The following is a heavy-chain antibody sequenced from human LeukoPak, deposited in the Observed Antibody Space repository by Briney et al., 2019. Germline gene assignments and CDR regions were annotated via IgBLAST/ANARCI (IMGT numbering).Heavy chain of an antibody. CDR3: GYDSSGYSNSRAFDI. J-gene: IGHJ3*02. V-gene: IGHV3-23*01. CDR1: GFTFNSYA. Sequence: QPGGSLRLSCAASGFTFNSYAMSWVRQAPGKGLEWVSAISGSGDRTFYADSVKGRFTISRDNAKNSLYLQMNSLRAEDTAVYYCGYDSSGYSNSRAFDIWGQGTMVTVSS. CDR2: ISGSGDRT. D-gene: IGHD3-22*01.